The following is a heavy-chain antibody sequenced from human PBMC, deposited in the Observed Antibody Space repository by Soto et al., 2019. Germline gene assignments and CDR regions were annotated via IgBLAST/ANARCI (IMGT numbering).Heavy chain of an antibody. CDR1: GGSFSGYY. CDR2: INHSGST. V-gene: IGHV4-34*01. CDR3: ERGRITIFGVVIIPKDNWFDP. Sequence: QVQLQQWGAGLLKPSETLSLTCAVYGGSFSGYYWSWIRQPPGTGLEWIGEINHSGSTNYNPSLKSRDTISVDTSKNQFSLKLSSVTAADTAVYYCERGRITIFGVVIIPKDNWFDPWGQGTLVTVSS. J-gene: IGHJ5*02. D-gene: IGHD3-3*01.